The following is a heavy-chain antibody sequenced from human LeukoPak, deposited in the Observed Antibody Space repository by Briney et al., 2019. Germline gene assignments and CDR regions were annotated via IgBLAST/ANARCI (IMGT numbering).Heavy chain of an antibody. Sequence: PSETLSLTCAVHGASSSGYYWSWIRQSPGKGLEWIGEINHGESTNYNPSLKSRVTISVDTSKNQFSLRLRSVTAADTAVYYCARWPVGYCPVSRCYESDPWGQGTLVTVSS. D-gene: IGHD2-8*02. CDR2: INHGEST. V-gene: IGHV4-34*01. CDR3: ARWPVGYCPVSRCYESDP. J-gene: IGHJ5*02. CDR1: GASSSGYY.